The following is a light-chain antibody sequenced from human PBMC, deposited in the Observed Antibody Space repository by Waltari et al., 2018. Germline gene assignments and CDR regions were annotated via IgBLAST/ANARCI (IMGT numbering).Light chain of an antibody. CDR2: RNN. V-gene: IGLV1-47*01. CDR3: AAWDDSLNGHWV. Sequence: QSVLTQPPSASGTPGQRVTISCSGSSSNIGRHSVYWYQQLPGTAPKLLIYRNNQRPSGVPDRFSGSKSGTSASLAISGLRSEDEVYYYCAAWDDSLNGHWVFGGGTKVTVL. CDR1: SSNIGRHS. J-gene: IGLJ3*02.